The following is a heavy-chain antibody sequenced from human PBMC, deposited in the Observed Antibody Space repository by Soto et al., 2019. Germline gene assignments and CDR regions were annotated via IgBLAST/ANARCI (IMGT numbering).Heavy chain of an antibody. CDR3: ARTYCTSTNCYDLFDY. J-gene: IGHJ4*02. CDR2: IYYSGTT. V-gene: IGHV4-59*01. CDR1: GDSISSYY. D-gene: IGHD2-2*01. Sequence: QVQLQESGPGLVKPSETLSLTCTVSGDSISSYYWSWFRQPPGKGLEWIGYIYYSGTTNYNPSLKSRVHISVDTSKNKFSLKLSSVTAADTAVYYCARTYCTSTNCYDLFDYWGQGTLVTVSS.